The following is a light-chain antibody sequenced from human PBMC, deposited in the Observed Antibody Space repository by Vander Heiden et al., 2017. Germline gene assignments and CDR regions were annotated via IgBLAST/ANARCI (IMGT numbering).Light chain of an antibody. V-gene: IGLV1-40*01. Sequence: QSVLTQPPSVSGAPGQRVTISCTVSSSNIGAGYDVHWYQQPPGTAPNLLIYGKSNRPSGVPDRFSGSKSGTSASLAITGLQAEDEADYYCQSYDSSLSGVVFGGGTKLTVL. CDR2: GKS. J-gene: IGLJ2*01. CDR1: SSNIGAGYD. CDR3: QSYDSSLSGVV.